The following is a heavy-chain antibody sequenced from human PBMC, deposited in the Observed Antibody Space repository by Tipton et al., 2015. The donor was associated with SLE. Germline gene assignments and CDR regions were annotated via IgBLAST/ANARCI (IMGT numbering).Heavy chain of an antibody. CDR3: AKGSHDNSRYYRDYHGMDV. CDR2: IRYDGSKK. V-gene: IGHV3-30*02. CDR1: GFLFSGYG. Sequence: SLRLSCAASGFLFSGYGMYWVRQAPGTGLEWVTFIRYDGSKKYYTDSVKGRFTISRDNSKNTLFLQMNSLWAEDTAVYYCAKGSHDNSRYYRDYHGMDVWGQGTTVTVSS. J-gene: IGHJ6*02. D-gene: IGHD3-22*01.